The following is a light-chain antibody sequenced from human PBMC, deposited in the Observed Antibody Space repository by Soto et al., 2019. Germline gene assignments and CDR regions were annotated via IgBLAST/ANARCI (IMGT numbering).Light chain of an antibody. CDR1: QSVSSSY. J-gene: IGKJ5*01. Sequence: EIVLTQSPGTLSSSPGERATLSCRASQSVSSSYLAWYQQKPGQAPRLLIYGASSRATGIPDRFSGSGSGTDFTLTISRLEPEDFAVYYCQQYGSSPGVTFGPGTRLEIK. CDR2: GAS. V-gene: IGKV3-20*01. CDR3: QQYGSSPGVT.